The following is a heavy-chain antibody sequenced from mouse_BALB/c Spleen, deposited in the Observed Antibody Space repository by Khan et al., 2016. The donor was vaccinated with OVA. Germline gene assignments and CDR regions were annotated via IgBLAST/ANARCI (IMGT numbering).Heavy chain of an antibody. D-gene: IGHD2-10*02. Sequence: VQLQQSGPELVKPGASVKISCKASGYSFTGYFMNWVMQSHGKSLEWIGRINPHIGETFYNQKFKDKATLTVDESSSTAHLGVRGLASEDSAVYYCTRIYPSDFDDGGQGTTLTVSS. CDR3: TRIYPSDFDD. J-gene: IGHJ2*01. V-gene: IGHV1-20*02. CDR1: GYSFTGYF. CDR2: INPHIGET.